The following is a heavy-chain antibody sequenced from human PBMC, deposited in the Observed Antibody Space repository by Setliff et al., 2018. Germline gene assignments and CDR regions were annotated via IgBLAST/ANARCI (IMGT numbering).Heavy chain of an antibody. Sequence: PSETLSLTCTVSGGSISSGSYYWSWIRQPAGKGLEWIGHIYSSGSTNYNPSLKSRVTISVDRSKNQFSLKLSSVIAADTAVYYCARDLYSSSSEGFDYWGQGTLVTVSS. D-gene: IGHD6-6*01. CDR1: GGSISSGSYY. V-gene: IGHV4-61*09. CDR3: ARDLYSSSSEGFDY. CDR2: IYSSGST. J-gene: IGHJ4*02.